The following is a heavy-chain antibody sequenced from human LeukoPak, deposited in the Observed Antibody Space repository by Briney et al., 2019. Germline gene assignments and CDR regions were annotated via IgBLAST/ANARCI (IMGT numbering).Heavy chain of an antibody. D-gene: IGHD6-19*01. CDR1: GYTFTSYD. CDR2: MNPNSGNT. CDR3: ARGLRSQRWLVPTFDY. V-gene: IGHV1-8*01. Sequence: ESSVKVSCKASGYTFTSYDINWVRQATGQGLEWMGWMNPNSGNTGYAQKFQGRVTMTRNTSLSTAYMELSSLRSEDTAVYYCARGLRSQRWLVPTFDYWGQGTLVTVSS. J-gene: IGHJ4*02.